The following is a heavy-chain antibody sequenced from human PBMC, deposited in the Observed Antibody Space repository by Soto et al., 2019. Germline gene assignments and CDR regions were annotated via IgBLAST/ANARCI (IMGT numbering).Heavy chain of an antibody. CDR1: GGSISSGGYY. D-gene: IGHD4-17*01. CDR3: ARDLMTTVAAGGMDV. V-gene: IGHV4-31*03. Sequence: SETLSLTCTVSGGSISSGGYYWSWIRQHPGKGLEWIGYIYYSGSTYYNPSLKSRVTISVDTSKNQFSLKLSSVTAADTAVYYCARDLMTTVAAGGMDVWGQGTTVTVSS. J-gene: IGHJ6*02. CDR2: IYYSGST.